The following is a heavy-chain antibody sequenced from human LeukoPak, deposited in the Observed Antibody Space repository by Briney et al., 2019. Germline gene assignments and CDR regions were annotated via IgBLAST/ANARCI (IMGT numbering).Heavy chain of an antibody. Sequence: GGSLRLSCAASGFTFSSYGMHWVRQAPDKGLEWVAVISYDGSNKYYADSVKGRFTISRDNSKNTLYLQMNSLRAEDTAVYYCAKDPGMEDYWGQGTLVTVSS. CDR2: ISYDGSNK. J-gene: IGHJ4*02. D-gene: IGHD5-18*01. CDR3: AKDPGMEDY. CDR1: GFTFSSYG. V-gene: IGHV3-30*18.